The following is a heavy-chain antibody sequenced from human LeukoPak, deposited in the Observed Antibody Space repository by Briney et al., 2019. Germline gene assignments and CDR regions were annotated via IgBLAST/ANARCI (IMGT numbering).Heavy chain of an antibody. V-gene: IGHV3-23*01. CDR2: ISGSGGST. J-gene: IGHJ4*02. CDR1: GFSFSTYS. Sequence: PGGSLRLSCAASGFSFSTYSMNRVRQAPGEGLEWVSVISGSGGSTYYADSVKGRFTISRDNSKNTLYLQMNSLRVADTAVYYCAKEEMAPITSQVIDQWGQGTLVTVSS. CDR3: AKEEMAPITSQVIDQ. D-gene: IGHD5-24*01.